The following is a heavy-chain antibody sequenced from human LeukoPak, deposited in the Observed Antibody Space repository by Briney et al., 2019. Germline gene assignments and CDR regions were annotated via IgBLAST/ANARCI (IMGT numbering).Heavy chain of an antibody. V-gene: IGHV3-33*06. CDR1: GFTFSNFG. CDR2: IWYDGSNK. J-gene: IGHJ4*02. CDR3: AKDPDIVVVPAALIFDY. D-gene: IGHD2-2*01. Sequence: GGSLRLSCEASGFTFSNFGMHWVRQAPGKGLEWVAVIWYDGSNKYYADSVKGRFTISRDNSKNTLYLQMNSLRAEDTAVYYCAKDPDIVVVPAALIFDYWGQGTLVTVSS.